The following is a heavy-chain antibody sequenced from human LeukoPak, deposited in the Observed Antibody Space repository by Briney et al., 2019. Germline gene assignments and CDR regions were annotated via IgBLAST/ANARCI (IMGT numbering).Heavy chain of an antibody. CDR3: ARGIPNGGLNWFDP. V-gene: IGHV4-34*01. CDR1: GFTFSDYY. CDR2: INHSGRT. J-gene: IGHJ5*02. Sequence: GSLRLSCAASGFTFSDYYMSWIRQPPGKGLEWIGEINHSGRTNYTPSLKSRVTISVEPSKNQFSLKLSSVTAADTAVYYCARGIPNGGLNWFDPWGQGTLVTASS. D-gene: IGHD4-23*01.